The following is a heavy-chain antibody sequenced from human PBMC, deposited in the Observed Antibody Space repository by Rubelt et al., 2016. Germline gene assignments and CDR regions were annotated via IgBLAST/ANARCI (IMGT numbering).Heavy chain of an antibody. Sequence: QVQLVQSGAEVTKPGASVKVSCKASGYTFTSYGISWVRQSPGQGLEWMGWISAYNGNTNYAQKLPGRATMTTDTSTSTAYLGLRGLSSDATAVYYCARVLAAWFDPWGQGTLVTVSS. CDR2: ISAYNGNT. CDR1: GYTFTSYG. CDR3: ARVLAAWFDP. J-gene: IGHJ5*02. D-gene: IGHD6-13*01. V-gene: IGHV1-18*01.